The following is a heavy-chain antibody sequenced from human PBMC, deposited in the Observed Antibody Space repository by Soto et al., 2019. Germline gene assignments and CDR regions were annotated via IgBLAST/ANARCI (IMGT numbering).Heavy chain of an antibody. Sequence: PGGSLRLSCAASGFTFSSYAMSWVRQAPGKGLEWVSAISGSGGSTYYADSVKGRFTISRDNSKNTLYLQMNSLRAEDTAVYYCAKTSRALIGYYYGMDVWGQGTTVTVSS. CDR2: ISGSGGST. CDR3: AKTSRALIGYYYGMDV. CDR1: GFTFSSYA. V-gene: IGHV3-23*01. D-gene: IGHD2-21*01. J-gene: IGHJ6*02.